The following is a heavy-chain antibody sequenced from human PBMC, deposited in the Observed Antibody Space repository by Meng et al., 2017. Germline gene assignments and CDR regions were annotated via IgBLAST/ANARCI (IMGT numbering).Heavy chain of an antibody. CDR2: IYWDDDK. V-gene: IGHV2-5*02. CDR3: AHRRDYYGSGNHFDY. D-gene: IGHD3-10*01. CDR1: GFSLSTSGVG. Sequence: TFKALGPRLGRPRHTLTLTCPLPGFSLSTSGVGLGLVPQPPGTALGWLALIYWDDDKRYSPSLKSRLTITKDTSKHQVVLTMTNMDPVDTATYYCAHRRDYYGSGNHFDYWGQGTLVTVSS. J-gene: IGHJ4*02.